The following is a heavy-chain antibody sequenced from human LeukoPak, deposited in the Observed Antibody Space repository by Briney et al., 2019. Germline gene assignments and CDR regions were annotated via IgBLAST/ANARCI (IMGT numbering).Heavy chain of an antibody. CDR3: ARGDRDGYPYYFDY. J-gene: IGHJ4*02. CDR2: INHSGST. D-gene: IGHD5-24*01. V-gene: IGHV4-34*01. CDR1: GGSFSGYY. Sequence: SETLSLTCAVYGGSFSGYYWSWIRQPPGKGLEWIGEINHSGSTNYNPSFKSRVTISVDTSKNQFSLKLSSVTAADTAVYYCARGDRDGYPYYFDYWGQGTLVTVSS.